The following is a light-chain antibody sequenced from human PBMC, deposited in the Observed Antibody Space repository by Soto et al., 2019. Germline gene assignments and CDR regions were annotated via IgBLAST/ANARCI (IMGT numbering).Light chain of an antibody. CDR1: SSDVGGYNS. CDR2: EVS. Sequence: QSALTQPASVSGSPGQSITISCTGTSSDVGGYNSVSWYQQHPGKVPKLMLYEVSDRPSGVSNRFSGSKSGNTASLTISGLLAEDEADYYCSSYTSSSTKIFGTGTKVTVL. J-gene: IGLJ1*01. V-gene: IGLV2-14*01. CDR3: SSYTSSSTKI.